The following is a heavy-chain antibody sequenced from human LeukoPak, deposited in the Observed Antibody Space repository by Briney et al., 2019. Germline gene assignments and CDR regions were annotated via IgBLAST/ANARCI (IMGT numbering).Heavy chain of an antibody. V-gene: IGHV1-18*01. J-gene: IGHJ5*02. Sequence: ASVKVSCKASGYTFTIYGISWVRQAPGQGLEWMGWISAYNGNTNYAQKLQGRVTMTTDTSTSTAYMELRSLRSDDTAVYYCARDFFFGLGDLYGFDPGGKETLFTVSS. CDR2: ISAYNGNT. CDR1: GYTFTIYG. CDR3: ARDFFFGLGDLYGFDP. D-gene: IGHD3-16*01.